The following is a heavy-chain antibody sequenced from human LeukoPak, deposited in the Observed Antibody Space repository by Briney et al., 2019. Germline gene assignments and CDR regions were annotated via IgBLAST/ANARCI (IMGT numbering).Heavy chain of an antibody. CDR3: ARDQGITMIVVDNDAFDI. V-gene: IGHV3-21*01. Sequence: GGSLRLSCAASGFTFSSYSMNWVRQAPGKGLEWVSSIGSSSSYIYYADSVKGRFTISRDNAKNSLYLQMNSLRAEDTAVYYCARDQGITMIVVDNDAFDIWGQGTMVTVSS. J-gene: IGHJ3*02. D-gene: IGHD3-22*01. CDR2: IGSSSSYI. CDR1: GFTFSSYS.